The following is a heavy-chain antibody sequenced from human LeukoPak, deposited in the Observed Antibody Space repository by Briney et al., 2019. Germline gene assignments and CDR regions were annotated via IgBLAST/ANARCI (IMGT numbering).Heavy chain of an antibody. CDR3: AKISSSSCTDY. CDR2: ISGSGVGT. CDR1: GFTFSSYA. D-gene: IGHD6-19*01. J-gene: IGHJ4*02. Sequence: GGSLRLSCAASGFTFSSYAMSGVRQAPGKGLEWVSSISGSGVGTYYADSVKGRFTFSRDNSKNTLYLQMNSLRAEDTAVYYCAKISSSSCTDYWGQGTLVTVSS. V-gene: IGHV3-23*01.